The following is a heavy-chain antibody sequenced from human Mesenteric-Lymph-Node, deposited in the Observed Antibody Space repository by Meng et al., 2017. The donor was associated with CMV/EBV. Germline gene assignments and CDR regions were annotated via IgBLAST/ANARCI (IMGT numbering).Heavy chain of an antibody. CDR2: ISTSGSTI. D-gene: IGHD7-27*01. CDR3: ARENWGSGWYFDV. Sequence: GESLKISCTVSEFTFSDYYMSWIRQAPGKGLEWVSSISTSGSTINYGDSMKGRFTISRDNAKNTLYLQVSSLRVEDTAVYYCARENWGSGWYFDVWGRGTLVTVSS. J-gene: IGHJ2*01. V-gene: IGHV3-11*04. CDR1: EFTFSDYY.